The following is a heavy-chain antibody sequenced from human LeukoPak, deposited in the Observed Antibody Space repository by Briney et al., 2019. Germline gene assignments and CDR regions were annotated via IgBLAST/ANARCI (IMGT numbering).Heavy chain of an antibody. CDR1: GYSFTSYW. D-gene: IGHD2-2*01. CDR3: ARAPDCSSTSCYYMDV. CDR2: IYPGDSDT. J-gene: IGHJ6*03. V-gene: IGHV5-51*01. Sequence: GESLKISCKGSGYSFTSYWIGWVRQMPGKGLEWTGIIYPGDSDTRYSPSFQGQVTISADKSISTAYLQWSSLKASDTAMYYCARAPDCSSTSCYYMDVWGKGTTVTVSS.